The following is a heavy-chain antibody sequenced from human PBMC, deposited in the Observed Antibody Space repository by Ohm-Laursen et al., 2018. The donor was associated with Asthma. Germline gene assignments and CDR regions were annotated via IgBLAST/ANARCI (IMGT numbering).Heavy chain of an antibody. V-gene: IGHV1-3*01. J-gene: IGHJ4*02. CDR1: GYTFTSYA. Sequence: SVKVSCKASGYTFTSYAMHWVRQAPGQRLEWMGWINAGNGNTKYSQKFQGRVTITRDTSASTAYMELSSLRSEDTAVYYCARRVGATYTFDYWGQGTLVTVSS. CDR2: INAGNGNT. CDR3: ARRVGATYTFDY. D-gene: IGHD1-26*01.